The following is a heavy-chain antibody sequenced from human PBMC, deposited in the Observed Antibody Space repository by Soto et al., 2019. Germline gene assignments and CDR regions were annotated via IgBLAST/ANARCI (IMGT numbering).Heavy chain of an antibody. V-gene: IGHV3-74*01. CDR1: GFTFSSYW. J-gene: IGHJ6*02. CDR3: ARVVVVAATNTTYYYYYGMDV. D-gene: IGHD2-15*01. CDR2: INSDGSST. Sequence: GALRLSCAASGFTFSSYWMHWVRQAPGKGLVWVSRINSDGSSTSYADSVKGRFTISRDNAKNTLYLQMNSLRAEDTAVYYCARVVVVAATNTTYYYYYGMDVWGQGTTVTVSS.